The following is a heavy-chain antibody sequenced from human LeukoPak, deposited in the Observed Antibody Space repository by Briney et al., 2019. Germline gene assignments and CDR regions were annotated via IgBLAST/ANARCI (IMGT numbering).Heavy chain of an antibody. J-gene: IGHJ4*02. CDR3: ARGRTLGYCSSTSCPSNDY. CDR2: INHSGST. V-gene: IGHV4-34*01. D-gene: IGHD2-2*01. Sequence: PSETLSLTCAVYGGXFSGYYWSWIRQPPGKGLEWIGEINHSGSTNYNPSLKSRVTISVDTSKNQFSLKLSSVTAADTAVYYCARGRTLGYCSSTSCPSNDYWGQGTLVTVSS. CDR1: GGXFSGYY.